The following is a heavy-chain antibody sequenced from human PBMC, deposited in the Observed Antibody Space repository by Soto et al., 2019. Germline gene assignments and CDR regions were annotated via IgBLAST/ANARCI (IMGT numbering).Heavy chain of an antibody. J-gene: IGHJ6*02. CDR3: AKDPPYYDFWSGYPPGGGMDV. CDR2: ISYDGSNK. CDR1: GFTFSSYG. D-gene: IGHD3-3*01. V-gene: IGHV3-30*18. Sequence: QVQLVESGGGVVQPGRSLRLSCAASGFTFSSYGMHWVRQAPGKGLEWVAVISYDGSNKYYADSVKGRFTISRDNSKNTLYLQMNSLRAEDTAVYYCAKDPPYYDFWSGYPPGGGMDVWGQGTTVTVSS.